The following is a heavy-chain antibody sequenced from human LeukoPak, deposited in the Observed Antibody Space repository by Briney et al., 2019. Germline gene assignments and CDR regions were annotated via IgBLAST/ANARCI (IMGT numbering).Heavy chain of an antibody. CDR2: ISGSGGST. CDR3: SWVVWWPRGFLFDY. J-gene: IGHJ4*02. CDR1: GFTFSSYA. Sequence: GGSLRLSCAASGFTFSSYAMSWVRQAPGKGLEWVSAISGSGGSTYYADSVKGRFTISRDNSKNTLYLQMNSLRAEDTAVSPWSWVVWWPRGFLFDYWGQGTLVTVSS. V-gene: IGHV3-23*01. D-gene: IGHD2-21*01.